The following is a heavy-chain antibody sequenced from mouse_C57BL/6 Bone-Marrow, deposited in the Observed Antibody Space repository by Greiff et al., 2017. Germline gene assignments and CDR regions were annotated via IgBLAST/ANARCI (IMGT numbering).Heavy chain of an antibody. D-gene: IGHD1-1*01. CDR1: GYTFTSYW. V-gene: IGHV1-59*01. J-gene: IGHJ4*01. CDR3: ATVVARNYYAMDY. Sequence: VQLQQPGAELVRPGTSVKLSCKASGYTFTSYWMHWVKQRPGQGLEWIGVIDPSDSYTYYNQKFKGKDTLTVDTSSSTAYMQLSSLTSEDSAVYYCATVVARNYYAMDYWGQGTSVTVSS. CDR2: IDPSDSYT.